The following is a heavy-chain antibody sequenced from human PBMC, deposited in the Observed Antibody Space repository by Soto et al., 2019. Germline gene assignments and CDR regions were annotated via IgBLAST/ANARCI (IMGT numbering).Heavy chain of an antibody. CDR3: ARRLYYDSSGFEGGGMDV. V-gene: IGHV4-30-2*03. J-gene: IGHJ6*02. Sequence: PSQTLCLTCAVSGGSISSVGCSWSRIRQPPGKGLEWIGYIYYSGSTYYNPSLKSRVTISVDTSKNQFSLKLSSVTAADTAVYYCARRLYYDSSGFEGGGMDVWGQGTTVTVSS. D-gene: IGHD3-22*01. CDR1: GGSISSVGCS. CDR2: IYYSGST.